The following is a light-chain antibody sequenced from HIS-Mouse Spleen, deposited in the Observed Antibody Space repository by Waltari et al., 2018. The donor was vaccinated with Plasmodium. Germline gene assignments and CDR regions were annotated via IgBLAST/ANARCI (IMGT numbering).Light chain of an antibody. J-gene: IGLJ3*02. Sequence: SYELTQPPSVSVSPGQTARITCSGDALPTKYAYWYQQKSGQAPVFGIYEDSKRPSGIPERFSGSSSGTMATLTISGAQVEDEADYYCYSTDSSGNHRVFGGGTKLTVL. V-gene: IGLV3-10*01. CDR2: EDS. CDR3: YSTDSSGNHRV. CDR1: ALPTKY.